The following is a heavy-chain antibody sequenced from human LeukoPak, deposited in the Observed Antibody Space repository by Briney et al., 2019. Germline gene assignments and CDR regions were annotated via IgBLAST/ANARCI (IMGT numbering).Heavy chain of an antibody. CDR2: IYYSGST. V-gene: IGHV4-61*08. J-gene: IGHJ6*03. CDR3: ARGNYDILTGYPFNYYYYYMDV. CDR1: GYSISSADY. Sequence: PSETLSLTCTVSGYSISSADYWGWIRQPPGKGLEWIGYIYYSGSTNYNPSLKSRVTISVDTSKNQFSLKLSSVTAADTAVYYCARGNYDILTGYPFNYYYYYMDVWGKGTTVTISS. D-gene: IGHD3-9*01.